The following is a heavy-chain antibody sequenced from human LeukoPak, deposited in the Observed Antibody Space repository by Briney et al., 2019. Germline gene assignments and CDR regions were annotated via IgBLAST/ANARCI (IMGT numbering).Heavy chain of an antibody. CDR3: ARGGYSGSYLALYYYYMDV. J-gene: IGHJ6*03. Sequence: SETLSLTCTVSGGSISSSSYYWGWIRQPPGKGLEWIGSIYYSGSTYYNPSLKSRVTISVDTSKNQFSLKLSSVTAADTAVYYCARGGYSGSYLALYYYYMDVWGKGTTVTVSS. CDR2: IYYSGST. V-gene: IGHV4-39*07. D-gene: IGHD1-26*01. CDR1: GGSISSSSYY.